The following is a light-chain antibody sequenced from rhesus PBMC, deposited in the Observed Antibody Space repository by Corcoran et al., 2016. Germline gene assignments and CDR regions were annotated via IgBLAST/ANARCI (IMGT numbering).Light chain of an antibody. CDR2: AAS. Sequence: DIQMSQSPSSLSASVGDKVTITCRASQGISNALAWYQQNPGKAPKLLRYAASSLESGVPSRFSGSRSGTECTLTISSLQPEDVATYYCQQYNSLPRTFGQGTKVEIK. CDR3: QQYNSLPRT. V-gene: IGKV1-33*02. J-gene: IGKJ1*01. CDR1: QGISNA.